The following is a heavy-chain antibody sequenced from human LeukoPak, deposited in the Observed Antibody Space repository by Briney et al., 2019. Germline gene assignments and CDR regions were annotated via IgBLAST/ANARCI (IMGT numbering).Heavy chain of an antibody. J-gene: IGHJ5*02. CDR2: ISSGTSTI. Sequence: PGGSLRLSCAASGFTFSSSAMNWVRQAPGKGLEWVSYISSGTSTIYYADSVKGRFAISRDNAKNSLYLQMNSLRAEDTAVYYCARDVTYYGGDWFDPWGQGTLVTASS. CDR1: GFTFSSSA. V-gene: IGHV3-48*04. CDR3: ARDVTYYGGDWFDP. D-gene: IGHD4-23*01.